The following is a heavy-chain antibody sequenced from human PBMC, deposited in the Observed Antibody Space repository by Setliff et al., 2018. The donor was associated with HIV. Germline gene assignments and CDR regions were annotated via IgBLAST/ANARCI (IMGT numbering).Heavy chain of an antibody. V-gene: IGHV1-24*01. Sequence: ASVKVSCKVSGYTLTELSRHWVRQAPGKGLEWMGGFDPEDGETIYAQKFQGRVTMTEDTSTDTAYMELSSLRSEDTAVYYCATSSPVGPWLPSHDAFDIWGQGTMVTFSS. CDR2: FDPEDGET. D-gene: IGHD3-22*01. CDR3: ATSSPVGPWLPSHDAFDI. CDR1: GYTLTELS. J-gene: IGHJ3*02.